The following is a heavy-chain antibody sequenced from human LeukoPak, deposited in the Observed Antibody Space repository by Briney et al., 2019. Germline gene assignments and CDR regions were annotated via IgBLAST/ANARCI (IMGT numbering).Heavy chain of an antibody. D-gene: IGHD1/OR15-1a*01. CDR2: INTNTGNP. Sequence: ASVKVSCKASGYTFTSYAMNWVRQAPGQGLEWMGWINTNTGNPTYAQGFTGRFVFSLDTSVSTAYLQINSLKAEDTAVYYCARAGYNWNNNWFDPWGQGTLVTVSS. J-gene: IGHJ5*02. V-gene: IGHV7-4-1*02. CDR1: GYTFTSYA. CDR3: ARAGYNWNNNWFDP.